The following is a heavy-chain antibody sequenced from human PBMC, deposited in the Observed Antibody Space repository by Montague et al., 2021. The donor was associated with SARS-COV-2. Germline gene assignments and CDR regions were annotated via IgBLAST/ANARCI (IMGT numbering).Heavy chain of an antibody. J-gene: IGHJ6*03. CDR3: ARGQEGVNMVVVVLGLYYYLDV. V-gene: IGHV4-4*02. CDR2: ISQGGST. D-gene: IGHD2-15*01. CDR1: GGSISSVNW. Sequence: SETLSLTCAVSGGSISSVNWWSWVRQPPGKGLEWIGKISQGGSTDYNPSLKGRVIISADKSKNQFSLKLTSVAAADTAVYYCARGQEGVNMVVVVLGLYYYLDVWGKGTTVTVSS.